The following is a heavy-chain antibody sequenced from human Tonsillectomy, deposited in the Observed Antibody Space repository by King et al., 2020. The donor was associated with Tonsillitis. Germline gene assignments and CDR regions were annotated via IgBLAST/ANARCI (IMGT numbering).Heavy chain of an antibody. CDR3: ARDAYDSSGYHDAFDI. V-gene: IGHV3-74*01. CDR2: MNYDGSSI. Sequence: VQLVESGGGLVQPGGSLRLSCAASGFTFITFWMHWVRQAPGKGLVWVSRMNYDGSSISYADSGKGRFTISRDNAKNTMYLQMNSLRAEDTAVYYCARDAYDSSGYHDAFDIWGQGTMVTVSS. CDR1: GFTFITFW. J-gene: IGHJ3*02. D-gene: IGHD3-22*01.